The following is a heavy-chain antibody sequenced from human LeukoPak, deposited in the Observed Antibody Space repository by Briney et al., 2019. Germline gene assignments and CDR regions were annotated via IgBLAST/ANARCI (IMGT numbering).Heavy chain of an antibody. J-gene: IGHJ6*02. Sequence: GGSLRLSCAASGFTFSSYSMNWVRQAPGKGLEWVSSISSSSSYIYYADSVKGRFTISRDNAKNSLYLQMNSLRAEDTAVYYCARGEQWLVLNYGMDVWGQGTTVTVSS. CDR3: ARGEQWLVLNYGMDV. V-gene: IGHV3-21*01. CDR1: GFTFSSYS. CDR2: ISSSSSYI. D-gene: IGHD6-19*01.